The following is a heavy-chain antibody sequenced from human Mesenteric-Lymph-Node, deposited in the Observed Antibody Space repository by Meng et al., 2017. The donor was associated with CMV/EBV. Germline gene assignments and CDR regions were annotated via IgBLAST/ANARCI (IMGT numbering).Heavy chain of an antibody. CDR3: ARGRHHEHDYGDYEADY. D-gene: IGHD4-17*01. Sequence: ASVKVSCKASGYTFTSYDINWVRQATGQGLEWMGWMNPNSGNTGYAQKFQGRVTMTRNTSISTAYMELSSLRSEDTAVYYCARGRHHEHDYGDYEADYWGQGTLVTVLL. CDR1: GYTFTSYD. V-gene: IGHV1-8*01. CDR2: MNPNSGNT. J-gene: IGHJ4*02.